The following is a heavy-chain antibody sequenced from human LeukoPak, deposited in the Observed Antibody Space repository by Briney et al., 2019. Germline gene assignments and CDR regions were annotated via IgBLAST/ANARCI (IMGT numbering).Heavy chain of an antibody. J-gene: IGHJ6*03. D-gene: IGHD5-12*01. V-gene: IGHV4-34*01. CDR3: ARGRPVDIVATTQNYYYYMDV. CDR2: INHSGST. Sequence: SETLSLTCAVYGGSVSGYYWSWIRQPPGKGLEWIGDINHSGSTNYNPSLKSRVTISVDTSKNQFSLKLSSVAAADTAVYYCARGRPVDIVATTQNYYYYMDVWGKGTTVTVSS. CDR1: GGSVSGYY.